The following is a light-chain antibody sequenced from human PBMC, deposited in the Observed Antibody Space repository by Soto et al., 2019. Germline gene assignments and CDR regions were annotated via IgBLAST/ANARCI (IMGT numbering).Light chain of an antibody. J-gene: IGLJ2*01. CDR2: EVN. CDR3: SSYAGSNNLL. V-gene: IGLV2-8*01. CDR1: NSDIGNYNF. Sequence: QSALTQPPPASGSPGQSVAISCTGTNSDIGNYNFVSWYQQHPGKAPKLMIYEVNKRPSGVPDRFSGSKSGNTASLTVSGLQPEDEADYYCSSYAGSNNLLFGGGTKVTVL.